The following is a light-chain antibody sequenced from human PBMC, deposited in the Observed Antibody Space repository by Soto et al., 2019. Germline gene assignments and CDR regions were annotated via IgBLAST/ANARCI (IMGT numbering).Light chain of an antibody. Sequence: EIVLTQSPGTLSLSPGERATLSCSASQILSSSYLAWYQQKPGQAPRLLIYGASTRATGIPARFSGSGSGTEFTLTISSLQSEDFAVYYCQQYYDWPITFGQGTRLEIK. V-gene: IGKV3-15*01. CDR1: QILSSSY. CDR3: QQYYDWPIT. J-gene: IGKJ5*01. CDR2: GAS.